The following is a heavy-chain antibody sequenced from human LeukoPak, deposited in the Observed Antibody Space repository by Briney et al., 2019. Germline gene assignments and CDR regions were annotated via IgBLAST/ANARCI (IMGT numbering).Heavy chain of an antibody. V-gene: IGHV3-9*01. D-gene: IGHD2-2*01. J-gene: IGHJ5*02. Sequence: PGRSLRLSCAASGFTFDDYAMHWVRQAPGKGLEWVSGISWNSGSIGYADSVKGRFTISRDNSKNTLYLQMNSLRAEDTAVYYCARDHCSSTSCYRGWFDPWGQGTLVTVSS. CDR2: ISWNSGSI. CDR3: ARDHCSSTSCYRGWFDP. CDR1: GFTFDDYA.